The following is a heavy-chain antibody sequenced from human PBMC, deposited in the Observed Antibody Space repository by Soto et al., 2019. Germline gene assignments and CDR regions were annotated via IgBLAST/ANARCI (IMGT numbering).Heavy chain of an antibody. CDR1: GGSISSGGYY. Sequence: SETLSLTCTVSGGSISSGGYYWSWIRQHPGKGLEWIGYIYYSGSTYYNPSLKSRVTISVDTSKNQFSLKLSSVTAADTAVYYCAGSITMVRGVIIVVGAFDIWGQGTMVTVSS. V-gene: IGHV4-31*03. J-gene: IGHJ3*02. CDR3: AGSITMVRGVIIVVGAFDI. CDR2: IYYSGST. D-gene: IGHD3-10*01.